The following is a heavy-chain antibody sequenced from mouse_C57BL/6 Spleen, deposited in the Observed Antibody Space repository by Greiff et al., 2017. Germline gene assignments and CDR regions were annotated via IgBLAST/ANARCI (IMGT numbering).Heavy chain of an antibody. V-gene: IGHV1-26*01. Sequence: EVQLQQSGPELVKPGASVKISCKASGYTFTDYYMNWVKQSHGKSLEWIGDINPNNGGTSYNQKFKGKATLTVDKSSSTAYMELRSLTSEDSAVYYCARSYDYDGAWFAYWSQGTLVTVSA. CDR1: GYTFTDYY. D-gene: IGHD2-4*01. CDR3: ARSYDYDGAWFAY. J-gene: IGHJ3*01. CDR2: INPNNGGT.